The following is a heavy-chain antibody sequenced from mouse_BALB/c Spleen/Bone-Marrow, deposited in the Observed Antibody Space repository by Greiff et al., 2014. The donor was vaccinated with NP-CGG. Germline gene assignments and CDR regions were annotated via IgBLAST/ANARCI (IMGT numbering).Heavy chain of an antibody. CDR3: ARWLPLAY. Sequence: VKLMESGAELVKPGASVKLSCTASGFNIKDTYMHWVKQRPEQGLEWIGRIDPANGNTKYDPKFQGKATITADTSPNTAYLQLSSLTSEDTAVYYCARWLPLAYWGQGTLVTVSA. CDR1: GFNIKDTY. V-gene: IGHV14-3*02. CDR2: IDPANGNT. J-gene: IGHJ3*01. D-gene: IGHD2-2*01.